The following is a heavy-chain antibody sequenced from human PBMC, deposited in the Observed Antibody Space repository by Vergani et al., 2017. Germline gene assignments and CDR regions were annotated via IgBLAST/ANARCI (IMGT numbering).Heavy chain of an antibody. CDR2: IIPILGIA. V-gene: IGHV1-69*02. CDR1: GGTFSSYT. J-gene: IGHJ4*02. D-gene: IGHD3-22*01. Sequence: QVQLVQSGAEVKKPGSSVKVSCKASGGTFSSYTISWVRQAPGQGLEWMGRIIPILGIANYAQKFQGRVTITADKSTSTAYMELSSLRSEDTAVYYCARAGVTYYYDSSGYSHFDYWGQGTLVTVSS. CDR3: ARAGVTYYYDSSGYSHFDY.